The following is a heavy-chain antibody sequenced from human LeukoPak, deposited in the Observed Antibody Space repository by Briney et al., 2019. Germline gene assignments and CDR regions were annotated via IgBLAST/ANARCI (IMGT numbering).Heavy chain of an antibody. CDR2: IYYSGST. CDR1: GASISPYY. V-gene: IGHV4-59*12. J-gene: IGHJ6*03. D-gene: IGHD1-1*01. Sequence: SETLSLTCTVSGASISPYYWSWIRQPPGKGLEWIGNIYYSGSTNYNPSLKSRVTMSVDTSKNQFSLKLSSVTAADTAVYYCAREPLWYNCNDEPLVYYYYMDVWGKGTTVTVSS. CDR3: AREPLWYNCNDEPLVYYYYMDV.